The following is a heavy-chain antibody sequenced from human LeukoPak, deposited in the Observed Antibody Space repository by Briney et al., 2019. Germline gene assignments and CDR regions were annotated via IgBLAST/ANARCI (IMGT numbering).Heavy chain of an antibody. D-gene: IGHD6-19*01. J-gene: IGHJ4*02. CDR3: VRRGDASSGWGDHDF. Sequence: GGSLRLSCAASGFTFNRNAISWVRQAPGKGLEWVSTIGGSGDKTFYADSIKGRFTISRDNSKNMVHLQMNSLTGEDTALYYCVRRGDASSGWGDHDFWGQGALVTVSS. CDR2: IGGSGDKT. CDR1: GFTFNRNA. V-gene: IGHV3-23*01.